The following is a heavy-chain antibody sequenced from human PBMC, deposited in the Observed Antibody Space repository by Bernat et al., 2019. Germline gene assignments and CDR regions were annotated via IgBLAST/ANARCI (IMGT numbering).Heavy chain of an antibody. CDR2: IYSGGST. CDR3: AGEGGDSSGSFPDY. V-gene: IGHV3-66*01. Sequence: EVQLVESGGGLVQPGGSLRLSCAASGFTVSSNYMSWVRQAPGKGLEWVSVIYSGGSTYYADSVKGRFTISRDNSKNTLYLQMYSLRAEDTAVYYCAGEGGDSSGSFPDYWGQGTLVTVSS. J-gene: IGHJ4*02. CDR1: GFTVSSNY. D-gene: IGHD3-22*01.